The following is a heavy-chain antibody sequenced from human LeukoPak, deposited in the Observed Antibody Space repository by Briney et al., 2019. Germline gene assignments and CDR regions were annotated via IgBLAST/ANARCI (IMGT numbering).Heavy chain of an antibody. V-gene: IGHV1-2*02. CDR1: GYTFTDYY. Sequence: GASVTVSCKASGYTFTDYYMHWVRQAPGQGLEWMGWMNPNSGRTNYAQKFQGRVTMTRDTSISTAYMEVSRLRSDDTAVYYCARKKYPYYSGSRGPFDSWGQGTLVTVSS. CDR3: ARKKYPYYSGSRGPFDS. CDR2: MNPNSGRT. D-gene: IGHD3-22*01. J-gene: IGHJ5*01.